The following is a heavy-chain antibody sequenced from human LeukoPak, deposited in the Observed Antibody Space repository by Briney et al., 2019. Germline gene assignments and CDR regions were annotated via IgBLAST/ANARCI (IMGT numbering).Heavy chain of an antibody. D-gene: IGHD3-10*01. V-gene: IGHV5-10-1*01. J-gene: IGHJ5*02. CDR1: GCSFTTYW. Sequence: GESLKISCKGSGCSFTTYWISWVRQMPGKGLEWMGRIDPSDSYTKYSPSFQGHVTISVDKSVSTAYLQWSSLKSSDTAIYYCATERTSGRNWFDPWGQGTLVTVSS. CDR3: ATERTSGRNWFDP. CDR2: IDPSDSYT.